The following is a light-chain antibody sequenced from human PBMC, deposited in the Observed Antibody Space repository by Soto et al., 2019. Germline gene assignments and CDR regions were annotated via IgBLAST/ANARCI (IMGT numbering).Light chain of an antibody. CDR2: EVS. CDR1: SSDVGGYNY. J-gene: IGLJ1*01. V-gene: IGLV2-14*01. CDR3: SSYTSSSTLG. Sequence: QSALTQPASVSVSPGQSITISCTGTSSDVGGYNYVSWYQQYPGKAPKLMIYEVSNRPSGVSNRFSGSKSGNTASLTISGLQAEDEADYYCSSYTSSSTLGFGSGTKVTVL.